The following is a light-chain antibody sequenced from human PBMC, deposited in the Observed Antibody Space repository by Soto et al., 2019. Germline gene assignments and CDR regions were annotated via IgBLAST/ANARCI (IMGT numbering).Light chain of an antibody. CDR1: QSLSSNF. Sequence: EIVLTQSPCTLSLSPGERATLSCRASQSLSSNFLAWYQQKPGQPPRLLIYDSSTRATGFPDRFSGSGSGTDFTLTISGLEPEDSAAYYCQRHGATFGQGTKVDIK. CDR2: DSS. V-gene: IGKV3-20*01. CDR3: QRHGAT. J-gene: IGKJ1*01.